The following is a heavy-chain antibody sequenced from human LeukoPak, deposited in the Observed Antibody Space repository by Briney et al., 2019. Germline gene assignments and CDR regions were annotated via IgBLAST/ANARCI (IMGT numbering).Heavy chain of an antibody. J-gene: IGHJ4*02. CDR3: AREDRLSHHTVFDS. CDR2: IYYSGST. D-gene: IGHD3-16*02. V-gene: IGHV4-59*01. Sequence: PSETLSLTCTVSGNSISNYCWRWLRQPPGKGLECIGYIYYSGSTNYNPSLKSRVTISVDTSKDQCSLKLTSVTTADTAVYYWAREDRLSHHTVFDSWGEGTLVTVSS. CDR1: GNSISNYC.